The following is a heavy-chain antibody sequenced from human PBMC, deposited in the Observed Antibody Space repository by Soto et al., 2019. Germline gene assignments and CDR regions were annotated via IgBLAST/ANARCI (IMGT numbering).Heavy chain of an antibody. CDR2: INAGNGNT. D-gene: IGHD2-2*01. Sequence: ASVKVSCKASGYTFTSYAMHWVRQAPGQRLEWMGWINAGNGNTKYSQKFQGRVTITRDTSASTAYMELSSLRSEDTAVYYCARERLGIVVVPAAFTKYNWFDPWGQGTLVTVSS. J-gene: IGHJ5*02. V-gene: IGHV1-3*01. CDR3: ARERLGIVVVPAAFTKYNWFDP. CDR1: GYTFTSYA.